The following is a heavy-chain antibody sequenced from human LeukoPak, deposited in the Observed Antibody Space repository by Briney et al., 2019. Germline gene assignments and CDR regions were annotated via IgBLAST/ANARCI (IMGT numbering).Heavy chain of an antibody. Sequence: GGSLRLSCAASGFNFSTFNMNWVRQAPGKGLEWVSSISGRSSYIYYADSVKGRFSISRDNAKNTLYLQMNSLRAEDTAVYYCARVGYSSGWDYWGQGTLVTVSS. CDR1: GFNFSTFN. J-gene: IGHJ4*02. D-gene: IGHD6-19*01. CDR2: ISGRSSYI. V-gene: IGHV3-21*01. CDR3: ARVGYSSGWDY.